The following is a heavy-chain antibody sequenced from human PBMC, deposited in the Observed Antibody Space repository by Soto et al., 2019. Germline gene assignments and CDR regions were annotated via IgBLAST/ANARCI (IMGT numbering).Heavy chain of an antibody. V-gene: IGHV3-23*01. Sequence: GGSLRLSCAASGFTFSSYAMSWVRQAPGKGLEWVSAISGSGGSTYYADSVKGRFTISRDNSKNTLYLQMNSLRAEDTAVYYCAKDGVPGRSSGWFRDAFDIWGQGTMVTVSS. CDR1: GFTFSSYA. J-gene: IGHJ3*02. D-gene: IGHD6-19*01. CDR2: ISGSGGST. CDR3: AKDGVPGRSSGWFRDAFDI.